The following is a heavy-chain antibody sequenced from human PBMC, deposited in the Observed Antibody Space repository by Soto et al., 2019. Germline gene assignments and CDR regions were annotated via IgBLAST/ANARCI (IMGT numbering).Heavy chain of an antibody. J-gene: IGHJ6*03. Sequence: VQLQESGEGLLKPSETLSLTCTVSGGSVSSYHWTWIRQSPGKGLEWIGYIYYNGSTDYNPSLKSLLTVSVSTSKRQFSLRLTSVTAADTAVYYCAREFFWRSSSSPTYYYYLDVWGKGTTVTVSS. CDR3: AREFFWRSSSSPTYYYYLDV. CDR1: GGSVSSYH. V-gene: IGHV4-59*02. D-gene: IGHD6-6*01. CDR2: IYYNGST.